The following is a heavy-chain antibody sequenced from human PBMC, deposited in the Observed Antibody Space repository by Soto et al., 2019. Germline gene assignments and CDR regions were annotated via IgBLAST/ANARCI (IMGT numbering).Heavy chain of an antibody. J-gene: IGHJ4*02. V-gene: IGHV3-33*06. CDR2: TWSGGRGE. CDR1: GFAFSYHG. D-gene: IGHD3-22*01. Sequence: QEQLVESGGGVVQPGTSLRLSCAASGFAFSYHGIHWVRQAPGKGLEWVAVTWSGGRGEYYADSVRGRFTISRDNSKTTVYLQMNSLRVEDTAVYYCAKDDDTSSHYSLLDFRGQGTLVTVSS. CDR3: AKDDDTSSHYSLLDF.